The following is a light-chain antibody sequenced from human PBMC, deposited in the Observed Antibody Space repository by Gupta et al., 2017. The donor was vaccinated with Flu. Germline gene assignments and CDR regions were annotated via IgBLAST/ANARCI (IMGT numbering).Light chain of an antibody. V-gene: IGLV2-23*02. CDR2: EVT. CDR3: CSYAGNNTDV. CDR1: RSDVGSYNL. J-gene: IGLJ1*01. Sequence: QSALTQPASVSGSLGVLTTISCTGTRSDVGSYNLTSWYQHYPGKAPKLIIYEVTKRPSGVSNRFSGSKSGNTASLRISGVQAGDEADYYCCSYAGNNTDVFGTGTKVAVL.